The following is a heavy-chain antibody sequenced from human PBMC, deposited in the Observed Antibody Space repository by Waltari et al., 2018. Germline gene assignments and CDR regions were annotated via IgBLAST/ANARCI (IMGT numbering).Heavy chain of an antibody. CDR2: ISYAGSTK. D-gene: IGHD6-19*01. CDR3: ARGEDSSGLFDY. V-gene: IGHV3-30-3*01. Sequence: QVQLVESGGGVVQPGRSLRLSCAASGFTFRSKAMHWVRQAPGKGLEWVAVISYAGSTKYHADSVKGRFTISRDNGKNTLYLQMNILRAEDTAVYYCARGEDSSGLFDYWGQGTLVTVSS. CDR1: GFTFRSKA. J-gene: IGHJ4*02.